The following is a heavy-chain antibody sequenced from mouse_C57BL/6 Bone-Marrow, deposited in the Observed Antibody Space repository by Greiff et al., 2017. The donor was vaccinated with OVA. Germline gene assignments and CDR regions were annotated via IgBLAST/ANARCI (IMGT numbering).Heavy chain of an antibody. Sequence: EVHLVESGGGLVQPGASLKLSCESNEYEFPSYDMSWVRKTPEKRLELVAAINRDGGSTYYPDTMERRSIISRDNTTKTLYLQMSSLRSEDTALYYGTTIDYWGQGTTLTVSS. D-gene: IGHD1-1*01. CDR1: EYEFPSYD. CDR2: INRDGGST. J-gene: IGHJ2*01. CDR3: TTIDY. V-gene: IGHV5-2*01.